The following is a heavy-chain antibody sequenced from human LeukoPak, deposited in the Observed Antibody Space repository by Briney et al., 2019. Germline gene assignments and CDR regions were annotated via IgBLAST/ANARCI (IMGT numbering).Heavy chain of an antibody. CDR2: INPNSGGT. Sequence: ASVKVSCKASGYTFTGYYMHWVRQAPGQGLEWMGWINPNSGGTNYAQKFQGRVTMTRDTSISTAYMGLSRLRSDDTAVYYCARDRDSYGLVDYWGQGTLVTVSS. V-gene: IGHV1-2*02. J-gene: IGHJ4*02. CDR1: GYTFTGYY. CDR3: ARDRDSYGLVDY. D-gene: IGHD5-18*01.